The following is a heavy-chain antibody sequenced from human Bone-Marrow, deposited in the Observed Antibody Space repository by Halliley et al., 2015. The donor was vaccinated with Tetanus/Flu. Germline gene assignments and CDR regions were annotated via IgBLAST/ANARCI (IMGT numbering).Heavy chain of an antibody. Sequence: TLSLTCTVSGVSISSGDYHWSWVRQHPGKGLEWIGYIFYTGNTYYNPSLKRRLILSIDTSKNQFSLKLSSVTAADTAVYYCARSSTTFAVSGPRPFDLWGQGSLVTVSS. CDR2: IFYTGNT. D-gene: IGHD6-19*01. J-gene: IGHJ4*02. CDR3: ARSSTTFAVSGPRPFDL. V-gene: IGHV4-31*03. CDR1: GVSISSGDYH.